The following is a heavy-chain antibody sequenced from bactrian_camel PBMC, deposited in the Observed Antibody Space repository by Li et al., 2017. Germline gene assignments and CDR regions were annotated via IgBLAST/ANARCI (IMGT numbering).Heavy chain of an antibody. Sequence: HVQLVESGGGSVETGGSLRLSCASSGYSYRSNCLAWFRQRPEKAREGVAILWTGDGATFYSHSVKGRFTITHDNTKNTHFLEMSNLQPEDSAMYYCAAAWDKDINYLNYPDEYNYWGQGTQVTVS. V-gene: IGHV3S6*01. CDR2: LWTGDGAT. D-gene: IGHD1*01. CDR1: GYSYRSNC. CDR3: AAAWDKDINYLNYPDEYNY. J-gene: IGHJ4*01.